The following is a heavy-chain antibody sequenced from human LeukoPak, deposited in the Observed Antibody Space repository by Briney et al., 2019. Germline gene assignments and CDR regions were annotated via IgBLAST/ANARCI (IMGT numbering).Heavy chain of an antibody. Sequence: PGGSLRLSCAVSGSIFSSYAMRWVRQAPGKGLEWVSVISGSGGLTYYADSVKGRFTISRDNSKNTLYLQMNSLRADDTAVYYCARDLRRDCSTTTCYAFDYWGQGTLVTVSS. J-gene: IGHJ4*02. CDR3: ARDLRRDCSTTTCYAFDY. D-gene: IGHD2-2*01. CDR2: ISGSGGLT. CDR1: GSIFSSYA. V-gene: IGHV3-23*01.